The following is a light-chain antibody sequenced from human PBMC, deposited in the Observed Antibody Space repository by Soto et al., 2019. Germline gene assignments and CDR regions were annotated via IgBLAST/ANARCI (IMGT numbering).Light chain of an antibody. CDR2: DVS. J-gene: IGKJ2*01. CDR1: QDINNW. V-gene: IGKV1-5*01. CDR3: QQYFHYPVT. Sequence: DIQMTQSPSTLSAFVGDRFTITCRATQDINNWLAWYQQKPGKAPRLLIYDVSTLQTGVPSRFSGRGSGTEATLIISSLQPDDVATYYCQQYFHYPVTFGRGTKV.